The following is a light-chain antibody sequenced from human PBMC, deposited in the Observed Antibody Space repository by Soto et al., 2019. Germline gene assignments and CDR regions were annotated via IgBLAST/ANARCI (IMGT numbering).Light chain of an antibody. CDR3: QQLNSYPLT. CDR1: QGISSS. Sequence: IQLTQFPSSLSASVGDRVTITCRASQGISSSLVWYQQKPGKAPKLLIYAASSLQSGVPSRFSGSGSGTDFTLTISSLQPEDFATYYCQQLNSYPLTFGGGTKVDI. CDR2: AAS. J-gene: IGKJ4*01. V-gene: IGKV1-9*01.